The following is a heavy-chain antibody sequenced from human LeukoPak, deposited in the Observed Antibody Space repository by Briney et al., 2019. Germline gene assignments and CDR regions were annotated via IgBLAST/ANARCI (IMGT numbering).Heavy chain of an antibody. CDR2: ISSSSSYI. CDR3: AKDGVNWGSYFDH. J-gene: IGHJ4*02. CDR1: GFTFSSYS. V-gene: IGHV3-21*04. D-gene: IGHD7-27*01. Sequence: GGSLRLSCAASGFTFSSYSMNWVRQAPGKGLEWVSSISSSSSYIYYADSVKGRFTISRDNAKNSLYLQMNSLRAEDTAVYYCAKDGVNWGSYFDHWGQGTLVTVSS.